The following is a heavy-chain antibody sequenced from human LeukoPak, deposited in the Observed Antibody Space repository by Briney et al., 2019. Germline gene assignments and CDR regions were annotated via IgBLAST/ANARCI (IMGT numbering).Heavy chain of an antibody. V-gene: IGHV1-69*05. CDR2: IIPIFGTA. Sequence: ASVKVSCKASGGTFSSYAISWVGQAPGQGLEWMGGIIPIFGTANYAQKFQGRVTITTDESTSTAYMELSSLRSEDTAVYYCAETPIAAAGRYYYYYMDVWGKGTTVTVSS. CDR1: GGTFSSYA. D-gene: IGHD6-13*01. J-gene: IGHJ6*03. CDR3: AETPIAAAGRYYYYYMDV.